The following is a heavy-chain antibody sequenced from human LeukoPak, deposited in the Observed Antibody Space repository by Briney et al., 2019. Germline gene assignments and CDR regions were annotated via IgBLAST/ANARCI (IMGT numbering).Heavy chain of an antibody. CDR3: ARVAPLDSGWYRNYYYYYGMDV. CDR2: IYYSGST. V-gene: IGHV4-59*01. CDR1: GGSIGTYY. D-gene: IGHD6-19*01. Sequence: SDTLSLTSTVSGGSIGTYYWSWIPQPRGKGLEWIGYIYYSGSTNYNPSLKSRVTISVDTSKNQFSLKLSSVTAADTAVYYCARVAPLDSGWYRNYYYYYGMDVWGQGTTVTVSS. J-gene: IGHJ6*02.